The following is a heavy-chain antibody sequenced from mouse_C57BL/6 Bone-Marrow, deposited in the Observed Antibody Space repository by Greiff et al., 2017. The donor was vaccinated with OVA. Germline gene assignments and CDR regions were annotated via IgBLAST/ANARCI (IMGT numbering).Heavy chain of an antibody. V-gene: IGHV1-75*01. J-gene: IGHJ4*01. CDR1: GYTFTDYY. Sequence: QVQLKQSGPELVKPGASVKISCKASGYTFTDYYINWVKQRPGQGLEWIGWIFPGSGSTYYNEKFKGKATLTVDKSSSTAYMLLSSLTSEDSAVYFCARWGHDGNYEVAMDYWGQGTSVTVSS. D-gene: IGHD2-1*01. CDR2: IFPGSGST. CDR3: ARWGHDGNYEVAMDY.